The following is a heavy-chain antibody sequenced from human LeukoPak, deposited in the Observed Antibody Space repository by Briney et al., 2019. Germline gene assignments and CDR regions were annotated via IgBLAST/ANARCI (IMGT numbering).Heavy chain of an antibody. Sequence: PGGSLRLSCAASGLTVSSNHMSWVRQAPGKGLEWVSAIYSGDSTYYADSVKGRFTISRDNAKNSLYLQMNSLRAEDTAVYYCARGDYYDSSGYYPGVDYWGQGTLVTVSS. CDR2: IYSGDST. CDR1: GLTVSSNH. CDR3: ARGDYYDSSGYYPGVDY. V-gene: IGHV3-53*01. D-gene: IGHD3-22*01. J-gene: IGHJ4*02.